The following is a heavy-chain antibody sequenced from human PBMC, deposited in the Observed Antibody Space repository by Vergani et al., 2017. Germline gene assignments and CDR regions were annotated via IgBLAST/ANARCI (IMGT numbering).Heavy chain of an antibody. CDR1: GFSFSSYS. CDR3: ARSSSCDYWYFDL. V-gene: IGHV3-21*02. D-gene: IGHD6-13*01. CDR2: ISGSSSYV. Sequence: EVQLVESGGGLVKPGGSLRLSCAASGFSFSSYSMNWVRQAPGKGLEWVASISGSSSYVFYRDSVEGRFTITRDNAKKSVYLQMNSLRAEDTAMYFCARSSSCDYWYFDLWGRGTLVTVSS. J-gene: IGHJ2*01.